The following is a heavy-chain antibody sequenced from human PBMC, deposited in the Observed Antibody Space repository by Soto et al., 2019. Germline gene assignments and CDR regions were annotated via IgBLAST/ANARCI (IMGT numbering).Heavy chain of an antibody. V-gene: IGHV3-23*01. D-gene: IGHD3-22*01. CDR1: GFTFSSYA. J-gene: IGHJ4*02. CDR2: ISGSGGST. CDR3: ARGGYYYDSSGYCLY. Sequence: EVQLLESGGGLVQPGGSLRLSCAASGFTFSSYAMSWVRQAPGKGLEWVSAISGSGGSTYYADSVKGRFTISRDNSKNSLYLQMNSLRAKDTAVYYCARGGYYYDSSGYCLYWGEGTLVTVSS.